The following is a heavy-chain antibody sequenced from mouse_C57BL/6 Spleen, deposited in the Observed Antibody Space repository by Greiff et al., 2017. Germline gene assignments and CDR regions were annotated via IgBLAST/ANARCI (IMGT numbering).Heavy chain of an antibody. V-gene: IGHV1-58*01. CDR2: IYIGNGYT. CDR1: GYTFTSYG. CDR3: ARSTMVAAGCFDY. Sequence: EVKLVESGAELVRPGSSVKMSCKTSGYTFTSYGINWVKQRPGQGLEWIGYIYIGNGYTEYNEKFKGKATLTSDTSSRTAYMQLSSLTSEVSAIYLCARSTMVAAGCFDYWRRGTTLTVSS. J-gene: IGHJ2*01. D-gene: IGHD2-2*01.